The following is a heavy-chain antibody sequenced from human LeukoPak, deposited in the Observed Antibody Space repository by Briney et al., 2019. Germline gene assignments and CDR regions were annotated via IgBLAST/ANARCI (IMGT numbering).Heavy chain of an antibody. CDR3: ARVWYSSSSSPFDY. J-gene: IGHJ4*02. CDR2: ISSSSYI. CDR1: GFTFSSYS. D-gene: IGHD6-6*01. Sequence: GGSLRLSCAASGFTFSSYSMNWVRQAPGKGLEWVSSISSSSYIYYADSVKGRFTISRDNAKNSLYLQMNSLRAEDTAAYYCARVWYSSSSSPFDYWGQGTLVTVSS. V-gene: IGHV3-21*01.